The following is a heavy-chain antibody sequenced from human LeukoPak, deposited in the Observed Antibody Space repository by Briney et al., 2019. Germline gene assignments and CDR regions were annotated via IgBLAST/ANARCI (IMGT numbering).Heavy chain of an antibody. CDR1: GFTFSSYS. J-gene: IGHJ4*02. V-gene: IGHV3-21*01. CDR2: ISSSSSYI. D-gene: IGHD3-10*01. CDR3: AREDEGRPDY. Sequence: PGGSLRLSCAASGFTFSSYSMNWVRQATGKGLEWVSSISSSSSYIYYADSVKGRFTISRDNAKNSLYLQMNSLRAEDTAVYYCAREDEGRPDYWGQGTLVTVSS.